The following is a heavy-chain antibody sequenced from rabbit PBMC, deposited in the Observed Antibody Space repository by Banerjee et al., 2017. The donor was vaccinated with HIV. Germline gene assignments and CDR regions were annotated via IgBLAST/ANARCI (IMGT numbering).Heavy chain of an antibody. D-gene: IGHD6-1*01. CDR3: ARDMYAGYVTYGYSL. Sequence: QEQLEESGGGLVKPGASLTLTCKASGFSFSSGYYMYWVRQAPGKGLEWIACIYTGRSGSTYYASWAKGRFTISKTSSTTVTLQMTSLTAADTATYFCARDMYAGYVTYGYSLWGPGTLVTVS. CDR1: GFSFSSGYY. J-gene: IGHJ4*01. V-gene: IGHV1S45*01. CDR2: IYTGRSGST.